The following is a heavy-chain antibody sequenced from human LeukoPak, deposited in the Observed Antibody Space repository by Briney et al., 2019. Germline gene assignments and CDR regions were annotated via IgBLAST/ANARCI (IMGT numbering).Heavy chain of an antibody. V-gene: IGHV3-33*06. CDR2: IWYDGSNK. D-gene: IGHD2-21*02. CDR1: GFTFSSYG. Sequence: PGGSLRLSCAASGFTFSSYGMHWVRQAPGKGLEWVAVIWYDGSNKYYADSVKGRFTISRDNSKNTLYLQMNSLRAEDTAVYYCAKDGCGGDCYPYYFDYWGQGTPVTVSS. J-gene: IGHJ4*02. CDR3: AKDGCGGDCYPYYFDY.